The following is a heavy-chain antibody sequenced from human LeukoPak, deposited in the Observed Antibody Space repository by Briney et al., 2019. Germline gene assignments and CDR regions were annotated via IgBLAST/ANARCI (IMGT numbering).Heavy chain of an antibody. V-gene: IGHV1-18*01. Sequence: ASVKVSCKASGYTFTSYGISWVRQAPGQGLEWMGWISAYNGNTNYAQKLQGRVTMTTDTSTSTAYMELRSLRSDDTAVYYCAREGDWEDYYDSSGYPTQIDYWGQGTLVTVSS. CDR3: AREGDWEDYYDSSGYPTQIDY. D-gene: IGHD3-22*01. J-gene: IGHJ4*02. CDR1: GYTFTSYG. CDR2: ISAYNGNT.